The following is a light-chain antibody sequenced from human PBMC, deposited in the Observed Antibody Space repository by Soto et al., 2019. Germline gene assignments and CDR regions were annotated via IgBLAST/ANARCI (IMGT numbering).Light chain of an antibody. V-gene: IGLV4-60*02. Sequence: QSVLTQSSSASASLGSSVKLTCTLSSGXSNYIIAWHQQQPGKAPRYLMKLEGSGSYNKGSGVPDRFSCSSSGADRYLTISNLQFEDEADYYCETWDSNTRVFGGGTQLTVL. CDR2: LEGSGSY. CDR3: ETWDSNTRV. J-gene: IGLJ3*02. CDR1: SGXSNYI.